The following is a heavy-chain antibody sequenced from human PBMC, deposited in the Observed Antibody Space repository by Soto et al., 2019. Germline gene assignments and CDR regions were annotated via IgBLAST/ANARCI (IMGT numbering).Heavy chain of an antibody. CDR1: GYSFTSYW. CDR3: ARDDIVVVPAAKKDNYYYYYGMDV. D-gene: IGHD2-2*01. V-gene: IGHV5-51*01. J-gene: IGHJ6*02. CDR2: IYPGDSDT. Sequence: GESLKISCKGSGYSFTSYWIGWVRQMPGKGLEWMGIIYPGDSDTRYSPSFQGQVTISAGKSISTAYLQWSSLKASDTAMYYCARDDIVVVPAAKKDNYYYYYGMDVWGQGTTVTVSS.